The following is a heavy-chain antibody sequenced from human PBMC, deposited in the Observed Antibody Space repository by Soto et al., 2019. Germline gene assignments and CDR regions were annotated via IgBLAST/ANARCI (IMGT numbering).Heavy chain of an antibody. CDR1: GFTVSSNY. CDR3: ARDRYGGDYVTDY. D-gene: IGHD4-17*01. V-gene: IGHV3-66*01. J-gene: IGHJ4*02. Sequence: EVQLVESGGGLVQPGGSLRLSCAASGFTVSSNYMSWVRQAPGKGLEWASVIYSDGRTYYADSVKGRFTISRDSSKNTLYLQMNSLRAEDTAVYYCARDRYGGDYVTDYWGQGTLVTVSS. CDR2: IYSDGRT.